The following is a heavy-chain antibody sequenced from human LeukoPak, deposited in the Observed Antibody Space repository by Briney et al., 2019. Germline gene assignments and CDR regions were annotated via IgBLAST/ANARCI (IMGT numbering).Heavy chain of an antibody. CDR3: TGDLGAFDI. CDR2: IYSGGST. J-gene: IGHJ3*02. CDR1: EFTISDHY. V-gene: IGHV3-66*01. Sequence: GGSLRLSCAASEFTISDHYMNWVRQAPGKGLEWVSLIYSGGSTYYADSVKGRFTISRDNSKNTLYLQMNSLRAEDTAVYFCTGDLGAFDIWGQGTMVTVSS.